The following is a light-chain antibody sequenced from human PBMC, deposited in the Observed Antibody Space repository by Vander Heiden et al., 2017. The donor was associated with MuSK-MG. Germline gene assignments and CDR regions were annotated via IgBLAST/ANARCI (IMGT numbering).Light chain of an antibody. Sequence: DIVMTQSPDSLAVSLGERATINCKSSQSVLFNSNNRNYFAWYQQKPGQPPKLLINWASTRESGVPDRFSGSGSGTDFTLTISSLQAEDVAVYYCQQYYSTPFTFGPGTKVEIK. CDR2: WAS. CDR1: QSVLFNSNNRNY. CDR3: QQYYSTPFT. V-gene: IGKV4-1*01. J-gene: IGKJ3*01.